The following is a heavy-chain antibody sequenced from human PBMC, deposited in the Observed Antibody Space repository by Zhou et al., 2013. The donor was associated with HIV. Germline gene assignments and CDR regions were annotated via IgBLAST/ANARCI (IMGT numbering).Heavy chain of an antibody. CDR1: GDSFTNFG. J-gene: IGHJ5*02. Sequence: QIQLVQSGAEVKRPESSVKVSCKAFGDSFTNFGISWVRQVPGQGLEWMGGISPIFRRTNFAEKFQGRVTFTTDESTNTAYMDLRNLRSDDTAIYYCAIKGSEDRGWFDPWGQGTLVTVSS. CDR3: AIKGSEDRGWFDP. D-gene: IGHD1-26*01. CDR2: ISPIFRRT. V-gene: IGHV1-69*05.